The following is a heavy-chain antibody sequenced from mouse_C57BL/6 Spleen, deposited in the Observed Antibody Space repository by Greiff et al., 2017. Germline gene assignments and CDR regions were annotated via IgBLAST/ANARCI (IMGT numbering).Heavy chain of an antibody. Sequence: LQESGAELVRPGASVTLSCKASGYTFTDYEMHWVKQTPVHGLEWIGSIDPETGGTAYNQKFKGKAILTADKSSSTAYMERRSLTSEDSAVYYCTRQEYYYGSSYWYFDVWGTGTTVTVSS. CDR1: GYTFTDYE. D-gene: IGHD1-1*01. J-gene: IGHJ1*03. CDR3: TRQEYYYGSSYWYFDV. CDR2: IDPETGGT. V-gene: IGHV1-15*01.